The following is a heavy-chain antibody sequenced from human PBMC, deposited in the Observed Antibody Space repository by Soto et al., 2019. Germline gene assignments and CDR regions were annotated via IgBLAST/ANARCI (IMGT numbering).Heavy chain of an antibody. V-gene: IGHV3-33*01. CDR2: IWYDGSNK. CDR3: GTLWFGELYRMDV. Sequence: QVQLVESGGGVVQPGRSLRLSCAASGFTFSSYGMHWVRQAPGKGLEWVAVIWYDGSNKYYADSVKGRFTISRDNSKKTLYLQMNSLRAEDTAGYYWGTLWFGELYRMDVWGQGTTVTVSS. J-gene: IGHJ6*02. CDR1: GFTFSSYG. D-gene: IGHD3-10*01.